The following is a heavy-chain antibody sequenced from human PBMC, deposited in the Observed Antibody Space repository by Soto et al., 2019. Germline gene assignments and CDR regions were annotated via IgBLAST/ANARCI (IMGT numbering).Heavy chain of an antibody. D-gene: IGHD3-9*01. J-gene: IGHJ6*02. Sequence: ASVKVSCKVSGYTLTELSMHWVRQAPGKGLEWMGGFDPEDGETIYAQKFQGRVTMTEDTSTDTAYMELSSLRSEDTAVYYCATAGQMTGYYYYYYGMDVWGQGTTVTVS. V-gene: IGHV1-24*01. CDR3: ATAGQMTGYYYYYYGMDV. CDR1: GYTLTELS. CDR2: FDPEDGET.